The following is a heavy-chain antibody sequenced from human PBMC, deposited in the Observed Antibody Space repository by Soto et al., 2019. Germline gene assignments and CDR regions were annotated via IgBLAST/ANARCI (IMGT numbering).Heavy chain of an antibody. D-gene: IGHD3-10*01. CDR1: GFTFSSYG. J-gene: IGHJ6*02. V-gene: IGHV3-33*01. CDR3: ARDEGLGVNYYYYGMDV. CDR2: IWYDGSNK. Sequence: WSLRLSCSASGFTFSSYGMHWVRQAQGKGLEWVAVIWYDGSNKYYADSMKGRFTISRDNSKNTLYLQMNSLRAEDTAVYYCARDEGLGVNYYYYGMDVWGQGT.